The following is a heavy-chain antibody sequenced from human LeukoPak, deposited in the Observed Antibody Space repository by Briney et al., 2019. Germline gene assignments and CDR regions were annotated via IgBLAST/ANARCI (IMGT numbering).Heavy chain of an antibody. V-gene: IGHV3-74*01. Sequence: AGSLTLSWAVSGFTFSSFWMHCVRQAPGSWLVWVSRINSDGSSTSYADSVKGRFTISRDNAKNTLYLQMNGLRAEDTAVYYCARDDSSGYDYWGQGTLVTVSS. J-gene: IGHJ4*02. CDR3: ARDDSSGYDY. CDR1: GFTFSSFW. D-gene: IGHD3-22*01. CDR2: INSDGSST.